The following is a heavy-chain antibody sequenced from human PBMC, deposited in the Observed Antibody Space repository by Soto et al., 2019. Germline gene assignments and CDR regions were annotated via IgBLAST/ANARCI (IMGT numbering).Heavy chain of an antibody. CDR2: ISYDGGNE. Sequence: PWGSLRLSCAGSGFTFGSYGIHWFGHSPVKGLEWVALISYDGGNEKYTESVKDRFTISRDDSHNVAYLQMSSLRTEDTAMYYCAKDRYSGTYPTDFDYWGQGSLVTVSS. D-gene: IGHD1-26*01. J-gene: IGHJ4*02. CDR1: GFTFGSYG. CDR3: AKDRYSGTYPTDFDY. V-gene: IGHV3-30*18.